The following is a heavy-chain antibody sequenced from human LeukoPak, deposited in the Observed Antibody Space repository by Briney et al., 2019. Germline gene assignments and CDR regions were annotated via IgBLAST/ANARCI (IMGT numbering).Heavy chain of an antibody. CDR3: ASRRYYYDSSGYYGDFDY. CDR2: ISSSSSYI. D-gene: IGHD3-22*01. V-gene: IGHV3-21*01. CDR1: GFTFSSYA. J-gene: IGHJ4*02. Sequence: NPGGSLRLSCAASGFTFSSYAMNWVRQAPGKGLEWVSSISSSSSYIYYADSVKGRFTISRDNAKNSLYLQMNSLRAEDTAVYYCASRRYYYDSSGYYGDFDYWGQGTLVTVSS.